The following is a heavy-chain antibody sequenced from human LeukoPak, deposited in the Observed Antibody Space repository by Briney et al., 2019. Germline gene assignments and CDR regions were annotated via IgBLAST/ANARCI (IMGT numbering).Heavy chain of an antibody. J-gene: IGHJ6*02. CDR1: GYTFSGYY. V-gene: IGHV1-8*02. CDR3: ARGFHWRYSSSWLPRYYYYGMDV. Sequence: ASVKVSCKASGYTFSGYYIHWVRQAPGQGLEWMGWMNPNSGNTGYAQKFQGRVTMTRNTSISTAYMELSSLRSEDTAVYYCARGFHWRYSSSWLPRYYYYGMDVWGQGTTVTVSS. D-gene: IGHD6-13*01. CDR2: MNPNSGNT.